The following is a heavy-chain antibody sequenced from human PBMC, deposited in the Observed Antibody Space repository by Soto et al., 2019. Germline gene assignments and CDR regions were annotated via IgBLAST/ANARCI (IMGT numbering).Heavy chain of an antibody. D-gene: IGHD6-13*01. J-gene: IGHJ5*02. Sequence: GGSLRLSCAASGFTFSSYGMHWVRQGPGKELEWVAVIWHDGSNTYYADSMKGRFSISRDNSKNTLYLQMNSLKVEDTALYYCARDPSIGGVTASGNWFDPWGQGTLVTVS. CDR3: ARDPSIGGVTASGNWFDP. CDR2: IWHDGSNT. V-gene: IGHV3-33*01. CDR1: GFTFSSYG.